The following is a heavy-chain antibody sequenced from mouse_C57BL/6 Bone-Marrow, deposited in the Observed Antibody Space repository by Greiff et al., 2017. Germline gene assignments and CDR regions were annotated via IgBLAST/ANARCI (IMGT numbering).Heavy chain of an antibody. V-gene: IGHV1-69*01. CDR1: GYTFTSYW. D-gene: IGHD2-2*01. CDR2: IDPSDSYT. CDR3: ARWIYGYSFAY. Sequence: QVQLQQPGAELVMPGASVQLSCKASGYTFTSYWMHWVKQRPGQGLEWSGEIDPSDSYTNYNQKFKGKSTLTVDKSSSTAYMQLSSLTAEDSAVYYCARWIYGYSFAYWGQGTLVTVSA. J-gene: IGHJ3*01.